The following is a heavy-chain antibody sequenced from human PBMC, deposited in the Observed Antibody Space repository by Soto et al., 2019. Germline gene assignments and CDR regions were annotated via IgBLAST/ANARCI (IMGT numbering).Heavy chain of an antibody. CDR3: AKEDVGEHSYYYGMDV. J-gene: IGHJ6*02. D-gene: IGHD3-16*01. CDR1: GFTFSSYS. Sequence: GGSLRLSCAASGFTFSSYSMNWVRQAPGKGLEWVSSISSSSSYIYYADSVKGRFTISRDNAKNSLYLQMNSLRAEDTAVYYCAKEDVGEHSYYYGMDVWRQGNTVTVSS. V-gene: IGHV3-21*01. CDR2: ISSSSSYI.